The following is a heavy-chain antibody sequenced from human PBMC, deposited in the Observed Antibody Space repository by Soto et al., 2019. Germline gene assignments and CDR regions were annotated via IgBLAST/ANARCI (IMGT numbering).Heavy chain of an antibody. CDR3: ATGRVIEGQYGLDV. CDR1: GYPLTELA. V-gene: IGHV1-24*01. Sequence: DSVQVSCKVSGYPLTELAMHWVRQAPGKGFEWMGGFDADAGETIYPQEFQGRLTMTEDTSTDTAFMELSSLTSEDTAVYYCATGRVIEGQYGLDVWGQGTSVTVSS. CDR2: FDADAGET. D-gene: IGHD4-4*01. J-gene: IGHJ6*02.